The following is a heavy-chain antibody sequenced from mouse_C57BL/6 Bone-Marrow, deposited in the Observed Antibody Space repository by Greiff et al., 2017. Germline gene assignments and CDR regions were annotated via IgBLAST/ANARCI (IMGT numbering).Heavy chain of an antibody. CDR1: GFTFNTYA. V-gene: IGHV10-3*01. J-gene: IGHJ4*01. CDR3: VREGGLYDYFYYYAMDY. Sequence: EVQLVESGGGLVQPKGSLKLSCAASGFTFNTYAMYWVRQAPGKGLEWVARIRSKSSNYATSYADSVKYSFTISRDDSQSMLYLQMNNLKTEDTAMYYCVREGGLYDYFYYYAMDYWGQGTSVTVSS. CDR2: IRSKSSNYAT. D-gene: IGHD2-4*01.